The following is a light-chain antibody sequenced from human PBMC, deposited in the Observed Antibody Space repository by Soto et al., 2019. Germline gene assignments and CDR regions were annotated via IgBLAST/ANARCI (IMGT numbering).Light chain of an antibody. V-gene: IGKV2-30*02. CDR1: QSLIHSDGNTY. J-gene: IGKJ1*01. CDR3: MQGTHWPWT. Sequence: DVVMTQSPLSLPVTLGQTASISYRSSQSLIHSDGNTYLSWFQQRPGQSPRRLIYEVSDRDSGVPDRFTGSGSGTDFTLKISRVEAEDVGVYYCMQGTHWPWTFGQGTEVEIK. CDR2: EVS.